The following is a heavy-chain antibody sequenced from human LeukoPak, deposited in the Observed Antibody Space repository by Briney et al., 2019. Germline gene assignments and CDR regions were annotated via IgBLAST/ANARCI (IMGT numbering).Heavy chain of an antibody. CDR2: ISGSGGST. D-gene: IGHD3-22*01. CDR3: AKDTPSYYDSSGYDAFDI. Sequence: GGSLRLSCAASGFTFSSYAMSWVRQAPGKGLEWVSAISGSGGSTYYADSVKGRFTISRDNSKNTLYLQMNSLRAEDTAVYYCAKDTPSYYDSSGYDAFDIWGQGATVTVSS. CDR1: GFTFSSYA. J-gene: IGHJ3*02. V-gene: IGHV3-23*01.